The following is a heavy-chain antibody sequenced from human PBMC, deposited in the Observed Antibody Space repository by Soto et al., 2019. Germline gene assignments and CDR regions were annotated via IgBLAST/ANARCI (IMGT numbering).Heavy chain of an antibody. V-gene: IGHV3-74*01. CDR1: GVTFSRYW. CDR3: VRDKPHNWFDP. J-gene: IGHJ5*02. CDR2: INNDGSAA. Sequence: GSLTLSCAASGVTFSRYWMHWVRQVPGKGLVWVSRINNDGSAATYADSVKGRFTISRDNAKNTVYLQMNSLRAEDTAVYYCVRDKPHNWFDPWGQGTPVTVSS.